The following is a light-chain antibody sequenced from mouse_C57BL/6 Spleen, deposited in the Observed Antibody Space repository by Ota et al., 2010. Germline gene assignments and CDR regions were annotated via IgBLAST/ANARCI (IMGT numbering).Light chain of an antibody. CDR3: QQYSTYPLT. V-gene: IGKV6-13*01. J-gene: IGKJ5*01. Sequence: DIVMTQSHKFMSTSVGDRVSITCKASQDVSTAVAWYQQKPGQSPKLLIYSAFNRYTGVPDRFTGSGSGTDFTLTISNMQSEDLADYFCQQYSTYPLTFGAGTKLELK. CDR2: SAF. CDR1: QDVSTA.